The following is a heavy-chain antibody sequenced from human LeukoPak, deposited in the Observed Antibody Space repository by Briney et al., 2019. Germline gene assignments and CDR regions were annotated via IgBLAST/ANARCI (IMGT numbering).Heavy chain of an antibody. CDR2: ISGSGDST. V-gene: IGHV3-23*01. CDR1: GFSFSSFA. CDR3: ARPPSDNLLSGSLYYFDN. Sequence: QSGGSLRLSCAASGFSFSSFALSWVRQAPGKGLEWVSGISGSGDSTDYADSVKGRFTISRDNSKNTLYLQINSLRAEDTAVYYCARPPSDNLLSGSLYYFDNWGQGTLVTVSS. D-gene: IGHD3-9*01. J-gene: IGHJ4*02.